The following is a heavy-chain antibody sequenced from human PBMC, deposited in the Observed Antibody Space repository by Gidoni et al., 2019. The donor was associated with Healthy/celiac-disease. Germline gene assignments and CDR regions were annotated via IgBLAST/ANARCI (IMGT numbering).Heavy chain of an antibody. CDR1: GFTLSSYS. D-gene: IGHD3-10*01. Sequence: EVQLVESGGGLVKPGGSLRLSCAASGFTLSSYSRTWVRQAPGKGLEWVSSISSSSSYIYYADSVKGRVTISRDNAKNSLYLQMNSLRAEDTAVYYCARERSGYGSGSYPDYWGQGTLVTVSS. CDR2: ISSSSSYI. V-gene: IGHV3-21*01. J-gene: IGHJ4*02. CDR3: ARERSGYGSGSYPDY.